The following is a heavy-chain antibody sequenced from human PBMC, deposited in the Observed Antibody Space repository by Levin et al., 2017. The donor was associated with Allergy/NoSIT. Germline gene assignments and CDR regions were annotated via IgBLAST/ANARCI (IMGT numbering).Heavy chain of an antibody. D-gene: IGHD2-15*01. J-gene: IGHJ4*02. Sequence: SQTLSLTCTVSGGSISSSSYYWGWIRQPPGKGLEWIGSIYYSGSTYCNPSLKSRVTISVDTSKNQFSLKLSSVTAADTAVYYCARHGGGIVVVVAAAPPDYYFDYWGQGTLVTVSS. V-gene: IGHV4-39*01. CDR2: IYYSGST. CDR3: ARHGGGIVVVVAAAPPDYYFDY. CDR1: GGSISSSSYY.